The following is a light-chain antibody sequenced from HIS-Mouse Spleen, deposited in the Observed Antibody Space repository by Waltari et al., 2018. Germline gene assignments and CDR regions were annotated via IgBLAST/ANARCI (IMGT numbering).Light chain of an antibody. CDR1: PGVLYSSINKNY. V-gene: IGKV4-1*01. Sequence: DIVITQSPDPLAVSLGERTTIHCKSSPGVLYSSINKNYLAWYQQKPGQPPRLLIYGASTRETGVPDRFSGSGSGTDFTLTISSLEAEDLAVYYCQQYGSTPRTFGQGTKVEIK. CDR3: QQYGSTPRT. J-gene: IGKJ1*01. CDR2: GAS.